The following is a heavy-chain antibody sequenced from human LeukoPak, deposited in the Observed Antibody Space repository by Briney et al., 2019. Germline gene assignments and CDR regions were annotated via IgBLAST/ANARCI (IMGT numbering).Heavy chain of an antibody. CDR3: ARDHFGSGWYSGFDY. V-gene: IGHV3-53*01. D-gene: IGHD6-19*01. Sequence: VSVIYSGGSTYYADSVKGRFTISRDNSKNTLYLQMNSLRAEDTAVYYCARDHFGSGWYSGFDYWGQGTLVTVSS. CDR2: IYSGGST. J-gene: IGHJ4*02.